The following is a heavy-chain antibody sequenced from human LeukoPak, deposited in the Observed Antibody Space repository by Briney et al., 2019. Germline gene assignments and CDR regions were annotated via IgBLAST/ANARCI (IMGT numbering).Heavy chain of an antibody. D-gene: IGHD3-3*01. CDR1: GFTFSSYS. Sequence: PGGSLRLSCAASGFTFSSYSMNWVRQAPGKGLEWVSSISSSSSYIYYADSVKGRFTISRDNAKSSLYLQMNSLRAEDTAVYYCARDRYYDFWSGYSAAFDIWGQGTMVTVSS. CDR3: ARDRYYDFWSGYSAAFDI. J-gene: IGHJ3*02. CDR2: ISSSSSYI. V-gene: IGHV3-21*01.